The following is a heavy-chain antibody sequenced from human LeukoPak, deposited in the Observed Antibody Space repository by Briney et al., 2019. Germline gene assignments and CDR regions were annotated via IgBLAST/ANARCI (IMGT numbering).Heavy chain of an antibody. D-gene: IGHD3-9*01. CDR3: ATHGYSELRYFDWSTNE. CDR2: IKEDRSEK. CDR1: GFTFSSHW. V-gene: IGHV3-7*01. Sequence: GGSLRLSCVVSGFTFSSHWMSWVRQAPGKGLEWVANIKEDRSEKYYVDSVKGRFTISRDNAKKSLYLQMDSLRAEDTAVYYCATHGYSELRYFDWSTNEWGQGTLVTVSS. J-gene: IGHJ4*02.